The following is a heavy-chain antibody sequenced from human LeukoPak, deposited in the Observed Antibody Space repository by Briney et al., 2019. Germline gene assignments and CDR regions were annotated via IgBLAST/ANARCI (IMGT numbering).Heavy chain of an antibody. CDR3: ASETQYYYDSSPRGP. V-gene: IGHV1-2*06. CDR2: INPNRGGT. J-gene: IGHJ5*02. CDR1: GYTFTGYY. D-gene: IGHD3-22*01. Sequence: GASVKVSCKASGYTFTGYYMHWVRQAPGQGLEWMGRINPNRGGTNYAQKFQGRVTMTRDTSISTAYMELSRLRSDDTAVYYCASETQYYYDSSPRGPWGQGTLVTVSS.